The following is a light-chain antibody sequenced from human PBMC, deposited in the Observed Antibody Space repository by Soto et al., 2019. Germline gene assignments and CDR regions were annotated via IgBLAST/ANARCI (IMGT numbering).Light chain of an antibody. CDR1: QGLVYSDVETY. Sequence: EIVLTQSPLSLSVTPGQPASISCKSSQGLVYSDVETYLYWYLLKSGQPPQLLIYEVSNRFSGVLDRCSGSGSGTDFTMKISRVDVEDVGVYYCMQSIQLAITFGQGTRLEIK. J-gene: IGKJ5*01. CDR3: MQSIQLAIT. CDR2: EVS. V-gene: IGKV2D-29*01.